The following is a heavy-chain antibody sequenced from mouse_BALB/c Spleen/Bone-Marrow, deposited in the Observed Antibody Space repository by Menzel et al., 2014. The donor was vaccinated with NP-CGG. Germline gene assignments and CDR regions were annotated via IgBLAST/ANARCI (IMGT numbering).Heavy chain of an antibody. CDR1: GLNIKDTD. CDR3: AITPSAMDY. CDR2: IDPANDNT. Sequence: QLQHSGSELVQPGALVKSSCTAPGLNIKDTDMHWVKQSTEQGMEWIGRIDPANDNTKYDPKFQGKATITADTSSNTVYLQFSSLTSEDTAVYYCAITPSAMDYWGQGTSVTVSS. D-gene: IGHD2-4*01. V-gene: IGHV14-3*02. J-gene: IGHJ4*01.